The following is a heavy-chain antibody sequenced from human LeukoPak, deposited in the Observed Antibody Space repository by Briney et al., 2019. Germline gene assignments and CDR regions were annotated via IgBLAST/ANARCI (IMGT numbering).Heavy chain of an antibody. Sequence: SETLSLTCTVSGGSISSSSYYWGWIRQPPGKGLEWIGSIYYSGSTYYNPSLKSRVTISVDKSKNQFSLKLSSVTAADTAVYYCAREGYSSGWVTGLDYWGQGTLVTVSS. V-gene: IGHV4-39*07. CDR1: GGSISSSSYY. D-gene: IGHD6-19*01. CDR2: IYYSGST. J-gene: IGHJ4*02. CDR3: AREGYSSGWVTGLDY.